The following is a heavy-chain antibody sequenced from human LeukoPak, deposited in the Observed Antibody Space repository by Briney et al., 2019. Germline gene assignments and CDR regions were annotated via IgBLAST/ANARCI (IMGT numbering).Heavy chain of an antibody. V-gene: IGHV3-23*01. Sequence: GGSLRLSCAASGFTFSSYGMSWVRQAPGKGLEWVSAISGSGGSTYYADSVKGRFTISRDNAKNSLYLQMNSLRAEDTAVYYCARDRSDSSGYGVPLDAFDIWGQGTMVTVSS. D-gene: IGHD3-22*01. CDR1: GFTFSSYG. CDR3: ARDRSDSSGYGVPLDAFDI. J-gene: IGHJ3*02. CDR2: ISGSGGST.